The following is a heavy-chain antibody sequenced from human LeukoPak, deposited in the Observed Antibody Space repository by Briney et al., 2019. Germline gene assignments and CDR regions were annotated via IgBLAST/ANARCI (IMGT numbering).Heavy chain of an antibody. CDR1: GYTFTSYA. CDR3: ARGMILTGYYVYYYYYMDV. CDR2: INAGNGNT. Sequence: ASVKVSCKASGYTFTSYAMHWVRQAPGQRLEWMGWINAGNGNTKYSQEFQGRVTITRDTSASTAYMELSSLRYEDMAVYYCARGMILTGYYVYYYYYMDVWGKGTTVTVSS. J-gene: IGHJ6*03. V-gene: IGHV1-3*03. D-gene: IGHD3-9*01.